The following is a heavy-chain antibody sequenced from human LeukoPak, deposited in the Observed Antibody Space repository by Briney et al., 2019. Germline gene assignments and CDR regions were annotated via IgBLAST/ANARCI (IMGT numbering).Heavy chain of an antibody. D-gene: IGHD3-16*01. J-gene: IGHJ2*01. CDR3: AKDRRSGNLGANWYFDL. CDR1: GFTFSTYA. V-gene: IGHV3-23*01. CDR2: IGGSGAST. Sequence: QPGRSLRLSCAASGFTFSTYAMSWVHQAPGKGLEWVSGIGGSGASTYYADSVKGRFTISTDNSKNTVHLQMDSLRADDTAVYYCAKDRRSGNLGANWYFDLWGRGTLVTVSS.